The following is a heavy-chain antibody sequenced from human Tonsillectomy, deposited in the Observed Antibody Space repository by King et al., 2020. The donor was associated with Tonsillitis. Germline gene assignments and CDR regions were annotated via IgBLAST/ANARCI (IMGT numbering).Heavy chain of an antibody. Sequence: VQLVESGAEVKKPGASVKVSCRASGYTFTGYYIHSVRQAPGQGLEWMGWINPKSGGTNYAQKFQGRVTLTRDTSISTAYMGLRRLRSDDTAVYYCARISSWCDAFDIWGQGTIVTVSS. CDR1: GYTFTGYY. CDR2: INPKSGGT. V-gene: IGHV1-2*02. CDR3: ARISSWCDAFDI. J-gene: IGHJ3*02. D-gene: IGHD2-15*01.